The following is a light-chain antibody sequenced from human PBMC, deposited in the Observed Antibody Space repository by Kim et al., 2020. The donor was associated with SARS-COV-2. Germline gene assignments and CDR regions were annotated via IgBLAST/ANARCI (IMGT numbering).Light chain of an antibody. CDR1: QDNSRW. CDR2: TAT. CDR3: QQYESYPIT. Sequence: SVRDRVTITWRASQDNSRWLAWNQQNPGTAPKSLIYTATRLESGVPSRFSGSGSGTYFTLTISSLQPEDFATYYCQQYESYPITFGQGTRLEIK. V-gene: IGKV1D-16*01. J-gene: IGKJ5*01.